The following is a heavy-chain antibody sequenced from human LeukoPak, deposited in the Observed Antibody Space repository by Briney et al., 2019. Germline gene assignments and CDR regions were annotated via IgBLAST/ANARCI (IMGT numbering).Heavy chain of an antibody. CDR1: GFSITRGYF. CDR3: ARLVPPGWFDP. CDR2: IYYSGST. J-gene: IGHJ5*02. V-gene: IGHV4-38-2*02. Sequence: SETLSLTCTVSGFSITRGYFWGWIRQPPGKGLEWIANIYYSGSTYLNPSLKSRVTISIDTSKNQFSLKLTSVTAADTAVYYCARLVPPGWFDPWGQGTLVTVSS.